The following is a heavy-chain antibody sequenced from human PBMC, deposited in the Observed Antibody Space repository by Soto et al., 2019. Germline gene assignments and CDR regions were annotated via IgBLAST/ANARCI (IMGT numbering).Heavy chain of an antibody. Sequence: PGGSLRLSCAASGFTFSGYAMHWVRQAPGKGLEWVAVISFDGSNKYYADSVKGRFTISRDNSKNTLHLQMNSLRAEDTALYYCARVSIEGVITAYYFDHWGQGTLVTVS. J-gene: IGHJ4*02. CDR3: ARVSIEGVITAYYFDH. CDR2: ISFDGSNK. CDR1: GFTFSGYA. D-gene: IGHD3-22*01. V-gene: IGHV3-30-3*01.